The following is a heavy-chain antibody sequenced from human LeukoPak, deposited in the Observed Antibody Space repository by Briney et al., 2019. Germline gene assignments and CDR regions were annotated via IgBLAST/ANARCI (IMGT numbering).Heavy chain of an antibody. CDR2: INYSGST. Sequence: SETLSLTCAVYGETFSGFYWSWIRQPPGKGLEWIGEINYSGSTNYNPAFKGRVTISVDTSKNKFSLKLSTVTAADTAVYYCARISTVTHQLDYWGQGMLVTVSS. CDR1: GETFSGFY. V-gene: IGHV4-34*01. J-gene: IGHJ4*02. D-gene: IGHD4-17*01. CDR3: ARISTVTHQLDY.